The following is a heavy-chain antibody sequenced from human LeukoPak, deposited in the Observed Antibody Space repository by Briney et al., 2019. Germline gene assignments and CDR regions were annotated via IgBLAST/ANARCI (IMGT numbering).Heavy chain of an antibody. CDR3: AKDYYYGSGSYFDY. Sequence: GGSLRLSCAASGFTFSNTWMTWVRQAPGKGLEWVAVISYDGSNKYYADSVKGRFTISRDNSKNTLYLQMNSLRAEDTAVYYCAKDYYYGSGSYFDYWGQGTLVTVSS. J-gene: IGHJ4*02. D-gene: IGHD3-10*01. CDR2: ISYDGSNK. V-gene: IGHV3-30*18. CDR1: GFTFSNTW.